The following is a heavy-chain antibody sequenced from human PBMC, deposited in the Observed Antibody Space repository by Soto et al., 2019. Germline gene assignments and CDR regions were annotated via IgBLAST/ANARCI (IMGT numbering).Heavy chain of an antibody. J-gene: IGHJ5*02. D-gene: IGHD1-26*01. CDR3: ARSWGYRGSSKMYNWFDP. V-gene: IGHV1-69*06. CDR2: IIPIFGTA. CDR1: GGTFSSYA. Sequence: SVKVSCKASGGTFSSYAISWVRQAPGQGLEWMGGIIPIFGTANYAQKFQGRVTITADKSTSTAYMELSSLRSEDTAVYYCARSWGYRGSSKMYNWFDPWGQGTLVTVSS.